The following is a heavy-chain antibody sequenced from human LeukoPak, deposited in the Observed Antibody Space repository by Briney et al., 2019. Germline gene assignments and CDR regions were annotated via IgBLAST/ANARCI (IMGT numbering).Heavy chain of an antibody. D-gene: IGHD3-16*01. CDR1: GFTFSSYA. V-gene: IGHV3-15*01. J-gene: IGHJ4*02. CDR2: IKSKTDGGTT. CDR3: TTVLTNGGLGY. Sequence: GGSLRLSCAASGFTFSSYAMSWVRQAPGKGLEWVGRIKSKTDGGTTDYAAPVKGRFTISRDDSKNTLYLQMNSLKTEDTAVYYCTTVLTNGGLGYWGQGTLVTVSS.